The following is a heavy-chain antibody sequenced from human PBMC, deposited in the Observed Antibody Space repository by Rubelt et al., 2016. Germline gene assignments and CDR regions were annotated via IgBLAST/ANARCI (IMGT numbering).Heavy chain of an antibody. V-gene: IGHV1-18*01. Sequence: QVQLVQSGAEVKKPGASVKVSCKASGYTFTSYGISWVRQAPGQGLEWMGWISAYNGNTNYAQKLQGRVTMTTVRSPSTADMGLRGLGPDETAWYYCARRDSSGLTGYWGQGTLVTVSS. J-gene: IGHJ4*02. CDR1: GYTFTSYG. CDR2: ISAYNGNT. CDR3: ARRDSSGLTGY. D-gene: IGHD3-22*01.